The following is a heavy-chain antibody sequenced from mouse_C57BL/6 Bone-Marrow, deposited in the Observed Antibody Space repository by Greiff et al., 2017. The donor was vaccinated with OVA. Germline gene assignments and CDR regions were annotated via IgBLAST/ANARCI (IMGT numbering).Heavy chain of an antibody. CDR2: IGPGSGST. J-gene: IGHJ4*01. CDR1: GYTFTDYY. D-gene: IGHD1-1*01. CDR3: ARKLYYYGSRGYAMDY. Sequence: LVESGAELVKPGASVKISCKASGYTFTDYYINWVKQRPGQGLEWIGKIGPGSGSTYYNEKFKGKATLTADKSSSTAYMQLSSLTSEDSAVYFCARKLYYYGSRGYAMDYWGQGTSVTVSS. V-gene: IGHV1-77*01.